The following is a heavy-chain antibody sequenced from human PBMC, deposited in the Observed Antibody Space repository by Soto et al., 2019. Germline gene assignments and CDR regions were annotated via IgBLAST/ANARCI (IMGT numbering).Heavy chain of an antibody. V-gene: IGHV3-23*01. J-gene: IGHJ6*02. Sequence: LRLSCLASGFTFSDYAMTWVRHVPGRGLEWVASLDGAGGSTYYADSVRGRFTISRDNSQNTLFLQMKRLTVDDTAIYYCTAPRDEYGSGVSWFTYGMDIWGQGTTVTVSS. CDR2: LDGAGGST. CDR1: GFTFSDYA. D-gene: IGHD3-10*01. CDR3: TAPRDEYGSGVSWFTYGMDI.